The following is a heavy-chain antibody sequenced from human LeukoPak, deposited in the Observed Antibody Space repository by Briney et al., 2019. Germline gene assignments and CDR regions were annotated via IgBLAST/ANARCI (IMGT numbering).Heavy chain of an antibody. CDR1: GFTFSNYG. CDR3: GKRLTSWELEY. Sequence: PGRSLRLSCAASGFTFSNYGMHWVRQAPGKGLEGVAVIWSGGTDKYYADSVKGRFTVSRDNSKNTLYLQMNSLRAEDTAVYYCGKRLTSWELEYWGQGTLVTVSS. D-gene: IGHD1-26*01. J-gene: IGHJ4*02. CDR2: IWSGGTDK. V-gene: IGHV3-30*18.